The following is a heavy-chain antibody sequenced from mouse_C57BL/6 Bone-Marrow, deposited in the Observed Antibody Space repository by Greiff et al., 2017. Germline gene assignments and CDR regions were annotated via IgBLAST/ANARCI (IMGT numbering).Heavy chain of an antibody. CDR1: GYTFTSYT. CDR2: INPSSGYT. D-gene: IGHD2-2*01. CDR3: ARLGGYYGYPYAMDY. Sequence: QVHVKQSGAELARPGASVKMSCKASGYTFTSYTMHWVKQRPGQGLEWIGYINPSSGYTKYNQKFKDKATLTADKSSSTAYMQLSSLTSEDSAVYYCARLGGYYGYPYAMDYWGQGTSVTVSS. J-gene: IGHJ4*01. V-gene: IGHV1-4*01.